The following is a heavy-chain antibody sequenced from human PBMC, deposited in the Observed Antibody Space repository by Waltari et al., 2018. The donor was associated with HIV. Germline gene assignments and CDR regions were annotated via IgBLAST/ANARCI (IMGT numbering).Heavy chain of an antibody. V-gene: IGHV4-39*01. CDR3: ARRGQQLVRGAFDI. CDR2: IYYSGST. D-gene: IGHD6-13*01. J-gene: IGHJ3*02. CDR1: GGSIRSSSYY. Sequence: QLQLQESGPGLVKPSETLSLTCTVSGGSIRSSSYYWGWIRQPPGKGLEWIGSIYYSGSTYYNPSLKSRVTISVDTSKNQFSLKLSSVTAADTAVYYCARRGQQLVRGAFDIWGQGTMVTVSS.